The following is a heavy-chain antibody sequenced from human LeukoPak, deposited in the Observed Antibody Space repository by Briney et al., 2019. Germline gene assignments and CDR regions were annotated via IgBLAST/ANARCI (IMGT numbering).Heavy chain of an antibody. J-gene: IGHJ4*02. CDR2: INPNSGGT. Sequence: GASVKVSCKASGYTFTGYYMHWVRQAPGQGLEWMGWINPNSGGTNYAQKFQGRVTMTRDTSISTAYVELSRLRSDDTAVYYCARELKPKTYYYDSSGYASRRYYFDYWGQGTLVTVSS. V-gene: IGHV1-2*02. D-gene: IGHD3-22*01. CDR1: GYTFTGYY. CDR3: ARELKPKTYYYDSSGYASRRYYFDY.